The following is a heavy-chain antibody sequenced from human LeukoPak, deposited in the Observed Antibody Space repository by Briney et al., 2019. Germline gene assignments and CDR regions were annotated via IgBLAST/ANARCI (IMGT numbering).Heavy chain of an antibody. D-gene: IGHD6-13*01. Sequence: SETLSLTCTVSIGSISSYYWGWIRQPAGKGLEWIWRIYPGGSTRYNPSLKSRVTMSVDTSKNQFSLKLSSVTAADTAVYYCARHGSSWYYFDYWGQGTLVTVSS. CDR3: ARHGSSWYYFDY. J-gene: IGHJ4*02. CDR1: IGSISSYY. V-gene: IGHV4-4*07. CDR2: IYPGGST.